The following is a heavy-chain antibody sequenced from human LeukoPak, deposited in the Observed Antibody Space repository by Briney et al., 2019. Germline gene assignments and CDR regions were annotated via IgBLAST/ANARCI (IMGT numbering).Heavy chain of an antibody. J-gene: IGHJ4*02. CDR2: IYTSGST. CDR3: TSMISAPWY. CDR1: GGSISSGSYY. V-gene: IGHV4-61*02. Sequence: SQTLSLTCTVSGGSISSGSYYWSWIRQPAGKGLEWIGRIYTSGSTNYNPSLKSRVTISVDTSKNQFSLKLSSVTAADTAVYYCTSMISAPWYWGQGTLVTVSS. D-gene: IGHD3-22*01.